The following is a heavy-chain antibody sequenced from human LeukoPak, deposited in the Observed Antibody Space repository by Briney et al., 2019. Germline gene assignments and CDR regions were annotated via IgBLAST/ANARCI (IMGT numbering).Heavy chain of an antibody. CDR2: ISSSSSYI. Sequence: NPGGSLRLSCAASGFTFSSYSMNWVRQAPGKGLGWVSSISSSSSYIYYADSVKGRFTISRDNAKNSLYLQMNSLRAEDTAVYYWARGGRTVTSWGGFDPWGQGTLVTVSS. D-gene: IGHD4-11*01. V-gene: IGHV3-21*01. J-gene: IGHJ5*02. CDR1: GFTFSSYS. CDR3: ARGGRTVTSWGGFDP.